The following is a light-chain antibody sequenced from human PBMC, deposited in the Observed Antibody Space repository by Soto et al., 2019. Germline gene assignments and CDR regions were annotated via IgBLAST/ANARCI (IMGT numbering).Light chain of an antibody. Sequence: DIQMTQSPSSLSASVGDRVTITCRASQSISTYLNWYQHKPGKAPKLLIYAATFLQSGVPSRFSGRGSGTDFSLTISSLQLEDFATYYCQQSYSNLALTFGGGTKVDIK. CDR2: AAT. CDR3: QQSYSNLALT. CDR1: QSISTY. V-gene: IGKV1-39*01. J-gene: IGKJ4*01.